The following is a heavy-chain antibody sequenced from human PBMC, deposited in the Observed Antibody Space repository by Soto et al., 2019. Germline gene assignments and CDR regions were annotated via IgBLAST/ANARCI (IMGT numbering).Heavy chain of an antibody. CDR2: INPKSGGT. V-gene: IGHV1-2*04. CDR1: GYSFTDYH. J-gene: IGHJ6*02. Sequence: ASSEGLCKASGYSFTDYHIHWVRQAPGQGLEWLGRINPKSGGTSTAQKFQGWVTMTTDTSISTASMELTRLTSDDTAIYYCARGDSTDCSNGVCSFFYNHDMDVWGQGTTVTVSS. CDR3: ARGDSTDCSNGVCSFFYNHDMDV. D-gene: IGHD2-8*01.